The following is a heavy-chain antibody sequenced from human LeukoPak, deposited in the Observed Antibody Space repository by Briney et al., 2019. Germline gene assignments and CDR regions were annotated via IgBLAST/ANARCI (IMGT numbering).Heavy chain of an antibody. CDR1: GASVSSASY. V-gene: IGHV4-61*01. D-gene: IGHD1-26*01. CDR3: ARSRAFNSGAFDP. CDR2: IYNGVNT. J-gene: IGHJ5*02. Sequence: SETLSLTCTVSGASVSSASYWTWIRPPPGKGVEWIAHIYNGVNTNYNPSLKSRVTISVDTSKNQFSLRLNSVTAADTAVYYCARSRAFNSGAFDPWGQGSLVTVSS.